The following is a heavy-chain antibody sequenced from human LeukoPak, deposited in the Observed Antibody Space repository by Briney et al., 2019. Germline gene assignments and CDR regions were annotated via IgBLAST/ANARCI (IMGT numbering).Heavy chain of an antibody. D-gene: IGHD3-10*01. J-gene: IGHJ3*02. CDR3: ARDSAKGSGGDAFDI. CDR2: IYNSGST. V-gene: IGHV4-61*02. Sequence: SQTLSLTCTVSGGSISSGNYYWSWIRQPAGKGLEWVGRIYNSGSTNYNPSLKSRVTISVDTSKNQFSLKLSSVTAADTAVYYCARDSAKGSGGDAFDIWGQGTMVTVSS. CDR1: GGSISSGNYY.